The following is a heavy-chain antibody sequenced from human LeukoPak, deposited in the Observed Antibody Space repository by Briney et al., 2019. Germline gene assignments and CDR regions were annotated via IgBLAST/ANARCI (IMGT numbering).Heavy chain of an antibody. D-gene: IGHD1-26*01. CDR3: ARQPYMLGAYYFDY. CDR1: GGSMSSYY. J-gene: IGHJ4*02. CDR2: IFYSGST. Sequence: SETLSLTCTVSGGSMSSYYWRWVRPPHGKGLGWIGYIFYSGSTNYNPSLKSRVTLSVDTSKNQFSLKLGSVTAADTAVYYCARQPYMLGAYYFDYWGQGTLVTVSS. V-gene: IGHV4-59*08.